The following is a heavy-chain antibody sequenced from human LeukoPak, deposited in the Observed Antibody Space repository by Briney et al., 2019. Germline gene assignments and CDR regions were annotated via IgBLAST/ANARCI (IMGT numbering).Heavy chain of an antibody. CDR1: GYTFTSYG. CDR3: ARTRRQQQLNWFDP. CDR2: ISAYNGNT. V-gene: IGHV1-18*01. D-gene: IGHD6-13*01. J-gene: IGHJ5*02. Sequence: ASVKVSXKASGYTFTSYGISWVRQAPGQGLEWMGWISAYNGNTNYAQKLQGRVTMTTDTSTSTAYMELRSLRSDDTAVYYCARTRRQQQLNWFDPWGQGTLVTVSS.